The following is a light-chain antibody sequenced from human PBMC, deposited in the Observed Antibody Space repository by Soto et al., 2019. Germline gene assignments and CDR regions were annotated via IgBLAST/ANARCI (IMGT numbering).Light chain of an antibody. CDR3: SSKRGSTGV. CDR1: SSDVGGYDY. Sequence: QSVLTRAASVSGSPGQTISISCTGTSSDVGGYDYVSWHQQHPGKAPKLMIYDVSKRPSGVSNRFSGSKSGNTASLTISGLQAEDEADYYCSSKRGSTGVFGTGTKVTVL. CDR2: DVS. V-gene: IGLV2-14*01. J-gene: IGLJ1*01.